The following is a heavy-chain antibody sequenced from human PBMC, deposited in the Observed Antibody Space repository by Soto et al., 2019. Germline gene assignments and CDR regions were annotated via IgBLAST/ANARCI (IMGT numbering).Heavy chain of an antibody. CDR3: AKDGQYRTDGFDV. CDR1: GFTFSSHG. D-gene: IGHD6-6*01. V-gene: IGHV3-23*01. Sequence: EAQLSESGGDWAQPGGSLRLSCAAPGFTFSSHGMSWVRQAPGKGLEWIAGLSRGGGTTYYADSVKGRFTISRDNSKNTLDLIMNSLKVEDTALYYCAKDGQYRTDGFDVWGQGTMVTVSS. CDR2: LSRGGGTT. J-gene: IGHJ3*01.